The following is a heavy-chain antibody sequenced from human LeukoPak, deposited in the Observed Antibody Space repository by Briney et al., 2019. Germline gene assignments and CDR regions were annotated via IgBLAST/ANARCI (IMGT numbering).Heavy chain of an antibody. Sequence: GGFLRLSCAVSGFTIRNYAMNWVRQAPGKGPEWVSTIIASSDSTYYTDSVQGRFTISRDNFRNMLHLEMNSLRAEDTAVYCCANGGAVPWTGLDYWGQGALVTVSS. CDR1: GFTIRNYA. CDR2: IIASSDST. CDR3: ANGGAVPWTGLDY. J-gene: IGHJ4*02. V-gene: IGHV3-23*01. D-gene: IGHD6-19*01.